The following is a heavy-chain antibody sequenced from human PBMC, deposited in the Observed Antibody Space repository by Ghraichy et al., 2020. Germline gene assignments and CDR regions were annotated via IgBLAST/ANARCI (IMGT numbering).Heavy chain of an antibody. D-gene: IGHD2-21*01. CDR3: AREVIGDGCDY. Sequence: SETLSLTCTVSGGSISSGGFYWSWLGQRPGQGLEWIGYIYYSGSTYYNPSLKSRVTISVDTSKNQFFLKLSSVTAAHTAVYYCAREVIGDGCDYWCEGTLVSLST. CDR2: IYYSGST. V-gene: IGHV4-31*03. CDR1: GGSISSGGFY. J-gene: IGHJ4*02.